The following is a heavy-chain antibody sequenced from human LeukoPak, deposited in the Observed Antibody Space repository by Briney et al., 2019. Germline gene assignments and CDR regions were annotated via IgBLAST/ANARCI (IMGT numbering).Heavy chain of an antibody. CDR1: GYSFSNYW. CDR3: ARALRTGQGDYVPVL. D-gene: IGHD4-17*01. J-gene: IGHJ4*02. V-gene: IGHV5-51*01. Sequence: GESLKISCKGSGYSFSNYWIGWVRQMPGKGLECMGIIYPGDSETKYSPSFQGQVTISADKSIGTMYLQWSTLKASDTAMYYCARALRTGQGDYVPVLWGQGTLVIVSS. CDR2: IYPGDSET.